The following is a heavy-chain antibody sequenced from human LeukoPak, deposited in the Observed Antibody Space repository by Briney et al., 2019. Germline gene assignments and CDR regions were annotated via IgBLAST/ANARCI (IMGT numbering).Heavy chain of an antibody. CDR3: ASRLRL. CDR2: INHSGST. D-gene: IGHD2-21*02. J-gene: IGHJ4*02. V-gene: IGHV4-39*07. CDR1: GGSISSTIYY. Sequence: SETLSLTCTVSGGSISSTIYYWGWIRQPPGKGLEWIGEINHSGSTNYNPSLKSRVTISVDTSKNQFSLKLSSVTAADTAVYYCASRLRLWAQGTLVTVSS.